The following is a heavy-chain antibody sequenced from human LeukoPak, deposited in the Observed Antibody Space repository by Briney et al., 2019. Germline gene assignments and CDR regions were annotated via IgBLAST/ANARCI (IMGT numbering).Heavy chain of an antibody. J-gene: IGHJ6*03. Sequence: GGSLRLSCAASGFTFSSYSMSWVRQAPGKGLEWVSYISISSSTIYYADSVKGRFTISRDNSKNTLYLQMNSLRGEDTAVYYCAKDGDTMSGTYYYDMDVWGKGTTVTIS. CDR1: GFTFSSYS. V-gene: IGHV3-48*01. CDR2: ISISSSTI. CDR3: AKDGDTMSGTYYYDMDV. D-gene: IGHD1-26*01.